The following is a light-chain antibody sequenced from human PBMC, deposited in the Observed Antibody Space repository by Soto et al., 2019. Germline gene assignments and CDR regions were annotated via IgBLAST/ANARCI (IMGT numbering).Light chain of an antibody. CDR1: QSVWTY. CDR2: GAS. V-gene: IGKV3-20*01. CDR3: QQYGSSPLT. J-gene: IGKJ5*01. Sequence: EIVLTQSPATLSLYPGERATLSCRASQSVWTYLAWYQQKRGQAPRLLIYGASSRATGIPDRFSGSGSGTDFTLTISRLEPEDFAVYYCQQYGSSPLTFGQGTRLEIK.